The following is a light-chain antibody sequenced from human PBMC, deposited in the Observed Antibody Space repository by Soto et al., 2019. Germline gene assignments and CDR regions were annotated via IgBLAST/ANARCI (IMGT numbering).Light chain of an antibody. Sequence: QSALTQPRSVSGSPRQSVTISCTGTGSDVGGYNYVSWYQHHPGKAPKLMIYDVTRRPSGVPDRFSGSKSGNTASLTISGLQAEDEADYYCCSYAGSYTLIFGGGTKVTVL. J-gene: IGLJ2*01. V-gene: IGLV2-11*01. CDR2: DVT. CDR3: CSYAGSYTLI. CDR1: GSDVGGYNY.